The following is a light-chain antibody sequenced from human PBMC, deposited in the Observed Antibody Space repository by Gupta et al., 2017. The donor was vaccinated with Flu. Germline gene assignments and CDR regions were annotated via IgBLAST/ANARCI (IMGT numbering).Light chain of an antibody. CDR1: QSVSSN. CDR3: QQYNNWPPRDS. CDR2: GAS. V-gene: IGKV3-15*01. J-gene: IGKJ2*03. Sequence: EIVMTQSPATLSVSPGERATLSCRASQSVSSNLAWYQQKPGQAPRLLIYGASTRATGIPARFSGSGSGTEFTPTISSLQSEDFAVYYCQQYNNWPPRDSFGQGTKLEI.